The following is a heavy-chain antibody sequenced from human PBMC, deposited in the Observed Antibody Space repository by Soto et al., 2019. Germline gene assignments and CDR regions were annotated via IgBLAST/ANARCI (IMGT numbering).Heavy chain of an antibody. V-gene: IGHV3-53*01. Sequence: EVQLVESGGGLIQPGGSLRLSCAASGFTVSSNYMSWVRQAPGKGLEWVSVIYSGGSTYYADSLKGRCSISRDNSKTTLYLQMNSMRAEATAVYYCARNYDSTAGGAFDIWAQGTMVTVSS. J-gene: IGHJ3*02. D-gene: IGHD3-22*01. CDR2: IYSGGST. CDR3: ARNYDSTAGGAFDI. CDR1: GFTVSSNY.